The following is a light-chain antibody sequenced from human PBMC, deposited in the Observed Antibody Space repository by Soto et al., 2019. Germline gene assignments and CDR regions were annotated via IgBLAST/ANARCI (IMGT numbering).Light chain of an antibody. CDR3: QQYNRFSWT. CDR2: SAS. Sequence: DIQMTQSPSTLSASVGERVTIICRASQSINRRLAWYQQKPGKAPKLLIYSASVLQSGVPPRFSGSGSGTEFTLTISSLQPDDFATYFCQQYNRFSWTFGQGTKVEI. J-gene: IGKJ1*01. V-gene: IGKV1-5*03. CDR1: QSINRR.